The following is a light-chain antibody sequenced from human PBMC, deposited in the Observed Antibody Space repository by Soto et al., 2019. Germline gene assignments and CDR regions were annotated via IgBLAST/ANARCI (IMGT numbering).Light chain of an antibody. CDR2: GAS. V-gene: IGKV3-20*01. J-gene: IGKJ1*01. CDR3: QQYGSSPRT. CDR1: QSVSSSY. Sequence: EIVLTQSPGTLSLSPGERATLSCRASQSVSSSYLAWYQQKPGQAPRLLIYGASSRATGMPHRFSGSGSATAFTLTISSLEPEDFAMYYCQQYGSSPRTFGQGTKVEIK.